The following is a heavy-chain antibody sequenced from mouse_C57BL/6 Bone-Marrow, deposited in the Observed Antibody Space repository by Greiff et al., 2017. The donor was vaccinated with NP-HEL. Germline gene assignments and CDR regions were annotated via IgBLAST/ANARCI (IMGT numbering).Heavy chain of an antibody. CDR3: ARWVTTRDWFAY. Sequence: VQLQQPGAELVKPGASVKMSCKASGYTFTSYWITWVKQRPGQGLEWIGDIYPGSGSTNYNEKFKSKATLTVDTSSSTAYMQLSSLTSEDSAVYYCARWVTTRDWFAYWGQGTLVTVSA. CDR1: GYTFTSYW. D-gene: IGHD2-2*01. J-gene: IGHJ3*01. CDR2: IYPGSGST. V-gene: IGHV1-55*01.